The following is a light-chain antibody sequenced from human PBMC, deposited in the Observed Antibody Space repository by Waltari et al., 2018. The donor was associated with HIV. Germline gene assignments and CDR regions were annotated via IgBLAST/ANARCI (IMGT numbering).Light chain of an antibody. CDR2: RDD. CDR3: ATWDDSLSGVV. V-gene: IGLV1-47*01. J-gene: IGLJ2*01. Sequence: QSVLTQPPSASATPGQRVTISCSGGSSNIGSDYVCWFQQLPGMAPRLLINRDDQRPSVVPDRFSGSKSGTSASLAISGLRPEDEANYYCATWDDSLSGVVFGGGTKVTVL. CDR1: SSNIGSDY.